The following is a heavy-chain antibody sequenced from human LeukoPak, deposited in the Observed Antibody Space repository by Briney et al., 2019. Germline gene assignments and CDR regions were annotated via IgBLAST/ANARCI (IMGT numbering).Heavy chain of an antibody. V-gene: IGHV3-7*01. CDR1: GFTFSSYW. Sequence: VGSLRLSCAASGFTFSSYWMSWARQAPGKGLEWVANIKQDGSEKYYVDSVKGRFTISRDDAKNSLYLQMNSLRAEDTAVYYCARVVVVPAAFYFDYWGQGTLVTVSS. CDR3: ARVVVVPAAFYFDY. CDR2: IKQDGSEK. D-gene: IGHD2-2*01. J-gene: IGHJ4*02.